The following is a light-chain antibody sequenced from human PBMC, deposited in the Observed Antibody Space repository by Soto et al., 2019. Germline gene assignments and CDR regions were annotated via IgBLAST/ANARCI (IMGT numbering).Light chain of an antibody. V-gene: IGKV3-20*01. J-gene: IGKJ5*01. Sequence: VVLTQSPGTLSLSPGERATLCSSASQSVSSSYVAWYQQKRGQAPMLLMYGASSRATRIPDTFSCSASGTDFTLTISRLETEHFVLYYCQNFRAFGQGPPL. CDR1: QSVSSSY. CDR2: GAS. CDR3: QNFRA.